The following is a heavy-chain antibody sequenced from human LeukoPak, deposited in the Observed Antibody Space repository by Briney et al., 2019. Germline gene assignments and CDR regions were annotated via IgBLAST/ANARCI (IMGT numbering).Heavy chain of an antibody. V-gene: IGHV3-21*03. CDR3: SRAYSTGWLGINDY. CDR1: GFTFSKYA. D-gene: IGHD6-19*01. CDR2: ISSSGRI. J-gene: IGHJ4*02. Sequence: GGSLRLSCAASGFTFSKYAMNWVRQAPGKGLEWVSSISSSGRIQYADSVKGRFTISRDNARNSLYLQMNSLKTEDTAVYFCSRAYSTGWLGINDYWGQGVLVTVSS.